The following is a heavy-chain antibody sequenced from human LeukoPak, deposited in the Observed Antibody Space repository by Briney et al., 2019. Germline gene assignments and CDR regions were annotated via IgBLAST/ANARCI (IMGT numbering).Heavy chain of an antibody. J-gene: IGHJ4*02. V-gene: IGHV3-33*01. CDR1: GFTFSSYG. CDR2: IWYDGSNK. CDR3: ARDLKNYYDSSGYYD. D-gene: IGHD3-22*01. Sequence: GGSLRLSCAASGFTFSSYGMHWVRQAPGKGLEWVAVIWYDGSNKYYADSVKGRFTISRDNSKNTLYLQMNSLRAEDTAVYYCARDLKNYYDSSGYYDWGQGTLVTASS.